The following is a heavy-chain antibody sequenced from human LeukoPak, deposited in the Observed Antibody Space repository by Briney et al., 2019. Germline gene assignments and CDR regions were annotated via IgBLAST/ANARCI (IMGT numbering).Heavy chain of an antibody. V-gene: IGHV3-9*01. CDR3: ARGLATAAAY. J-gene: IGHJ4*02. CDR1: GFTFDDYA. D-gene: IGHD6-13*01. Sequence: GGSLRLSCAASGFTFDDYAMHWVRQAPGKGLEWVSGISWNSGSIGYADSVKGRFTISRDNAKSSVYLQMNSLRAEDTALYYCARGLATAAAYWGQGTLVTVSS. CDR2: ISWNSGSI.